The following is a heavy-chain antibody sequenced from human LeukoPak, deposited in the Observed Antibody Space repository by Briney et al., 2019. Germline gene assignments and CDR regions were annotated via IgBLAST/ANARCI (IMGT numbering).Heavy chain of an antibody. CDR3: ARVRTNEDSYFDY. Sequence: GGSLRLSCAASGFTFSSYSMNWIRQAPGKGLEWVSSISGSSSYIYYADSVKGRFTISRANAKNTLYLQMNSLRAEDTAVYYCARVRTNEDSYFDYWGQGTLVTVSS. CDR1: GFTFSSYS. V-gene: IGHV3-21*01. D-gene: IGHD2-8*01. CDR2: ISGSSSYI. J-gene: IGHJ4*02.